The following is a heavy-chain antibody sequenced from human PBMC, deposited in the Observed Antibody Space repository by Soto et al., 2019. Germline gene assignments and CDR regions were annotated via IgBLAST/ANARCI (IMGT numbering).Heavy chain of an antibody. CDR2: AYYSGTS. Sequence: SETLSLTCTVYGGSIYSGSYYWGWIRQPPGKGLEWIGSAYYSGTSYYNPSLKSRVTISVDTSKNQFSLKLSSVTAADTAVYYCARHLSSGWTYYYYGMDVWGQGTTVTVS. V-gene: IGHV4-39*01. J-gene: IGHJ6*02. CDR3: ARHLSSGWTYYYYGMDV. D-gene: IGHD6-19*01. CDR1: GGSIYSGSYY.